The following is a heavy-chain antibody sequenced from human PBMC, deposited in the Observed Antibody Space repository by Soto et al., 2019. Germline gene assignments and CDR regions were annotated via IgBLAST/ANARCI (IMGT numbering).Heavy chain of an antibody. J-gene: IGHJ4*02. CDR3: ARDPGYSYGYK. CDR2: INPNSGGT. D-gene: IGHD5-18*01. Sequence: GASVKVSCKASGYTFTSYDINWVRQATGQGLEWMGWINPNSGGTNYAQKFQGWVTMTRDTSISTAYMELSRLRSDDTAVYYCARDPGYSYGYKWGQGTLVTVSS. V-gene: IGHV1-2*04. CDR1: GYTFTSYD.